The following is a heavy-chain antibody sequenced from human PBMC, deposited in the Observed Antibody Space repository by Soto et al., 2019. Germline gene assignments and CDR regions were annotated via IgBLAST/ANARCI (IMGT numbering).Heavy chain of an antibody. CDR3: ARDAVVVVSNWFDP. J-gene: IGHJ5*02. D-gene: IGHD3-22*01. Sequence: ASVKVSCKASGYTFTGYYMHWVRQAPGQGLEWMGWINPNSGGTNYAQKFQGRVTMTRDTSISTAYMELSRLRSDDTAVYYCARDAVVVVSNWFDPWGQGTLVTVSS. V-gene: IGHV1-2*02. CDR1: GYTFTGYY. CDR2: INPNSGGT.